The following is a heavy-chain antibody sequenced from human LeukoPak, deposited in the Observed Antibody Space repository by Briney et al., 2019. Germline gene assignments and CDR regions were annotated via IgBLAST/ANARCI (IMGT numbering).Heavy chain of an antibody. Sequence: VASVKVSCKASGYTFTGYYMHWVRQAPGQGLEWMGWINPNSGGTNYAQKFQGRVTMTRDTSISTAYMELSRLSSDDTVVYYCARVYYYDSSGYYFDYWGQGTLVTVSS. D-gene: IGHD3-22*01. CDR3: ARVYYYDSSGYYFDY. V-gene: IGHV1-2*02. CDR1: GYTFTGYY. J-gene: IGHJ4*02. CDR2: INPNSGGT.